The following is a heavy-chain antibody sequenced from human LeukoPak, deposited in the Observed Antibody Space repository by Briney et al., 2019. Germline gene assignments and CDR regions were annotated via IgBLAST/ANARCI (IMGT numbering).Heavy chain of an antibody. CDR2: IYPGDSDT. D-gene: IGHD6-6*01. Sequence: GESLKISCKGSGYSFTSYWIGWVRQMPGKGLGWMGIIYPGDSDTRYSPSFQGRVTISADKSISTAYLQWSSLKASDTAMYYCATRLLNRDSSPWVWGQGTLVTVSS. J-gene: IGHJ4*02. CDR3: ATRLLNRDSSPWV. V-gene: IGHV5-51*01. CDR1: GYSFTSYW.